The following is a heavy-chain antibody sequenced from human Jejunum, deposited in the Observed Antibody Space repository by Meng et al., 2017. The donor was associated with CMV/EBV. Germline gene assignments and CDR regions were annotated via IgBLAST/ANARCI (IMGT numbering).Heavy chain of an antibody. J-gene: IGHJ4*02. V-gene: IGHV4-30-4*01. CDR2: VQYSGTS. Sequence: GASNRSGGYYLSWIPQPPGKGLESIAYVQYSGTSYYNPSLQSRVTISVDTSKNHFSLNLSSVTAADTAVYFCARGAGYGYGIDYWGQGALVTVSS. CDR1: GASNRSGGYY. D-gene: IGHD5-18*01. CDR3: ARGAGYGYGIDY.